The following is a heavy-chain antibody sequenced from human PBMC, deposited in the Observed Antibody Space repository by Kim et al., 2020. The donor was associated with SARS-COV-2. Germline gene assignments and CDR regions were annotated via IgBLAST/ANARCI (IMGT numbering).Heavy chain of an antibody. V-gene: IGHV4-34*01. D-gene: IGHD3-3*01. Sequence: SETLSLTCAVYGGSFSGYYWSWIRQPPGKGLEWIGEINHSGSTNYNPSLKSRVTISVDTSKNQFSLKLSSVTAADTAVYYCASRRFLEWSRRGSGHFDYWGQGTLVTVSS. CDR2: INHSGST. J-gene: IGHJ4*02. CDR3: ASRRFLEWSRRGSGHFDY. CDR1: GGSFSGYY.